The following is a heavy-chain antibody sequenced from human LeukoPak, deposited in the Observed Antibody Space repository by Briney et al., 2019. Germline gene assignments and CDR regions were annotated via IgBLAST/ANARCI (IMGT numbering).Heavy chain of an antibody. J-gene: IGHJ4*02. CDR1: GFTFSSYA. D-gene: IGHD3-3*01. CDR2: ITVTGGVAAGNA. Sequence: PGGSLRLSCAASGFTFSSYAMHWVRQAPGKGLEWVAQITVTGGVAAGNAYYRDSVKGRFTISRDNSKNTLYLEMNSLRAEDTAVYYCAKDDFGSVDHWGQGALVTISS. CDR3: AKDDFGSVDH. V-gene: IGHV3-23*01.